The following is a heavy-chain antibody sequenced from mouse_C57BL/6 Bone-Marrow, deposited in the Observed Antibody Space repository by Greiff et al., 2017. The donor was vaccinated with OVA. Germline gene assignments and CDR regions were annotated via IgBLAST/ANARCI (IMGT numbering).Heavy chain of an antibody. J-gene: IGHJ2*01. CDR1: GYTFTSYW. D-gene: IGHD1-1*01. Sequence: QVQLQQPGAELVQPGASVKLSCQASGYTFTSYWMHWVKQRPGQGLEWIGMIHPNSGSTNYNEKFKSKATLTVDKSSSTAYMQLSSLTSEDSAVYYCARGPYYYGSSYLYFDYWGQGTTLTVSS. CDR2: IHPNSGST. V-gene: IGHV1-64*01. CDR3: ARGPYYYGSSYLYFDY.